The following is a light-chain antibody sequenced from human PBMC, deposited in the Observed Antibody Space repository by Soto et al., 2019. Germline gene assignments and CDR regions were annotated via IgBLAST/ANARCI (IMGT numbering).Light chain of an antibody. CDR2: DAS. CDR1: QSVSSY. Sequence: EIGLTQSPATLSLSPRDRATLSCRASQSVSSYLACYQQKPGQAPRLLIYDASNRATGIPARFSGSGSGTDFTLTISSLEPEDFAVYYCQQRSNWLQGFTFGPGTKVDI. CDR3: QQRSNWLQGFT. V-gene: IGKV3-11*01. J-gene: IGKJ3*01.